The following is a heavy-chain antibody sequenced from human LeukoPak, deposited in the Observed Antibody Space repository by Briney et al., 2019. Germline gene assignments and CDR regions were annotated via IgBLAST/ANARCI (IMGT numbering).Heavy chain of an antibody. CDR3: ARPYDTTGLFYAFDA. CDR2: ISSDGSNK. CDR1: RFQFNSYV. Sequence: PGRPLRLSCAACRFQFNSYVMLGPRQAPGKGLEWVAVISSDGSNKYYADSVKGRFTISRDNSKNTLYLQMNSLRAEDTAVFYCARPYDTTGLFYAFDAWGQGTVVTVSS. V-gene: IGHV3-30-3*01. D-gene: IGHD2-8*02. J-gene: IGHJ3*01.